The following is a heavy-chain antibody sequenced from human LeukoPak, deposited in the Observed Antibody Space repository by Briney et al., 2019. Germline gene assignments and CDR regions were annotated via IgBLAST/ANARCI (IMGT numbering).Heavy chain of an antibody. V-gene: IGHV4-31*03. CDR3: AGRYCTSTTCYAGAVAAYEF. CDR1: GGSISSGGYY. D-gene: IGHD2-2*01. J-gene: IGHJ4*02. Sequence: PSETLSLTCTVSGGSISSGGYYWSWMRQHPGKGLEWIGYIYYSGSTYYNPSLKSRVTISVDTSKNQFSLKLSSVTAADTAVYYCAGRYCTSTTCYAGAVAAYEFWGQGTLVTVSS. CDR2: IYYSGST.